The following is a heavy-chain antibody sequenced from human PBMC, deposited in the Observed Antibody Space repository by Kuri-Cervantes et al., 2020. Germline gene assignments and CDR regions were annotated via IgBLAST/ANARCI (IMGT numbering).Heavy chain of an antibody. CDR3: ARHDWFES. Sequence: GESLKISCAASGFTVSSNYMSWVRQAPGKGLEWVSVIYSNGRTYYADSVKGRFTISRDNSKNSLYLQMNSLRVEDTALYYCARHDWFESWGQGTRVTVSS. V-gene: IGHV3-53*01. CDR2: IYSNGRT. CDR1: GFTVSSNY. J-gene: IGHJ5*01.